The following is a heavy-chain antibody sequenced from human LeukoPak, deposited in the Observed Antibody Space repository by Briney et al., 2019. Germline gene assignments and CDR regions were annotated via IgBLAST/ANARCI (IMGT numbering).Heavy chain of an antibody. CDR3: AKDLANGESYFDY. J-gene: IGHJ4*02. V-gene: IGHV3-23*01. CDR2: ISGSGGST. Sequence: GGSLRLSCAASGFTFSSYAMGWVRQAPGKGLEWVSAISGSGGSTYYADSVKGRFTISRDNSKNTLYLQMNSLRAEDTAVYYCAKDLANGESYFDYWGQGTLVTVSS. D-gene: IGHD3-10*01. CDR1: GFTFSSYA.